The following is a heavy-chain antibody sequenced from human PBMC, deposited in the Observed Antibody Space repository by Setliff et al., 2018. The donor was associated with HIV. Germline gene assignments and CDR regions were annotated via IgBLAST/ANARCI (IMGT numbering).Heavy chain of an antibody. V-gene: IGHV1-46*01. CDR2: IDPSGGST. J-gene: IGHJ5*02. CDR3: GRDSSFGERPNWFDP. Sequence: ASVKVSCKASGYTFIKYYMHWVRQAPGQGLEWMGIIDPSGGSTRYAQKFQGRVTMTRDTSTNTVYMELSSLRSEDTVVYYCGRDSSFGERPNWFDPWGQGTLVTVSS. CDR1: GYTFIKYY. D-gene: IGHD3-10*01.